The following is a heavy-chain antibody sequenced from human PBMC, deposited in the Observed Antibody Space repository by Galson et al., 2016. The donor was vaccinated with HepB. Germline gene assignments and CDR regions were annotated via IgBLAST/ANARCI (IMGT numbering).Heavy chain of an antibody. CDR1: GLIFSTYS. J-gene: IGHJ6*02. Sequence: SLRLSCAASGLIFSTYSMHWVRQAPGKGLVWVSHIHRDGVTTTYADSVKGRFTISRDNAKNTLFLQMNSLRAEDTAVYYCARDRGIGYCSSTSSHICHRGLDVWGQGTTVTVSS. CDR2: IHRDGVTT. D-gene: IGHD2-2*01. V-gene: IGHV3-74*01. CDR3: ARDRGIGYCSSTSSHICHRGLDV.